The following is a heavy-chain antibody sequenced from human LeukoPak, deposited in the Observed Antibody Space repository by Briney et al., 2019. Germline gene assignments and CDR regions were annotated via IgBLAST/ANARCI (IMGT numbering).Heavy chain of an antibody. V-gene: IGHV1-69*13. D-gene: IGHD3-22*01. Sequence: SVKVSCKASGGTFSSYAISWVRQAPGQGLEWMGGIIPIFGTANYAQKFQGRVTITADESTSTAYMELSSLRSEDTAVYYCARGPNALYYYDSSGYYYSPWGQGTMVTVSS. CDR2: IIPIFGTA. CDR1: GGTFSSYA. J-gene: IGHJ3*01. CDR3: ARGPNALYYYDSSGYYYSP.